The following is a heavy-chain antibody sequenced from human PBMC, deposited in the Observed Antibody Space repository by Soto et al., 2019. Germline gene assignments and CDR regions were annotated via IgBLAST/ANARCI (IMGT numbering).Heavy chain of an antibody. J-gene: IGHJ4*02. CDR1: GGGNLRDYR. CDR2: IIPKLGSA. V-gene: IGHV1-69*01. D-gene: IGHD5-12*01. Sequence: QVQLVQSGAEVKEPGSSVKVSCKASGGGNLRDYRTTWVRRAPGQGLEWMGGIIPKLGSANYAQKFQGRDTINADESTNSVCMELRSLRSDDTAVYYCARVGEGYDFGAVYWGQGTPVTVSS. CDR3: ARVGEGYDFGAVY.